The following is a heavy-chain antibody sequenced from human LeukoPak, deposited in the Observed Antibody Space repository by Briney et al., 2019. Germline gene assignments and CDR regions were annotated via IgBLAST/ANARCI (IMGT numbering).Heavy chain of an antibody. Sequence: ASVKVSCKASGGSFITSGFSWVRQAPGQGLEWMGGVIPIYGTPSYAQKFQGRVTITTDESTSTAYMELSSLRSEDTAVYYCARDHWGIVDSGYDYFYYDMDVWGQGTTVTVSS. J-gene: IGHJ6*02. V-gene: IGHV1-69*05. CDR1: GGSFITSG. CDR3: ARDHWGIVDSGYDYFYYDMDV. D-gene: IGHD3-22*01. CDR2: VIPIYGTP.